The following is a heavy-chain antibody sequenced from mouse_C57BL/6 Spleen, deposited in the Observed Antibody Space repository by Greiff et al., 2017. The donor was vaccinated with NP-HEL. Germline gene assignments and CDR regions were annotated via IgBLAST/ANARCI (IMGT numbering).Heavy chain of an antibody. CDR3: ARVGYVFDY. V-gene: IGHV1-26*01. D-gene: IGHD2-2*01. CDR2: INPNNGGT. J-gene: IGHJ2*01. Sequence: EVQLQQSGPELVKPGASVKISCKASGYTFTDYYMNWVKQSHGKSLEWIGDINPNNGGTSYNQKFKGKATLTVDTSSSTAYMELRSLTSEDSAVYYCARVGYVFDYWGQGTTLTVSS. CDR1: GYTFTDYY.